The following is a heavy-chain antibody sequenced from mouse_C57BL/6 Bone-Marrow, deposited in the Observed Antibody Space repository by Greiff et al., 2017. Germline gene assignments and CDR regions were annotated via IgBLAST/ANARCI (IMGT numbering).Heavy chain of an antibody. CDR2: ISSGGDYI. J-gene: IGHJ2*01. Sequence: EVQRVESGEGLVKPGGSLKLSCAASGFTFSSYAMSWVRQTPEKRLEWVAYISSGGDYIYYADTVKGRFTISRDNARNTLYLQMSSLKSEDTAMYYCTRDLGTVYFDYWGQGTTLTVSS. V-gene: IGHV5-9-1*02. CDR1: GFTFSSYA. CDR3: TRDLGTVYFDY. D-gene: IGHD4-1*01.